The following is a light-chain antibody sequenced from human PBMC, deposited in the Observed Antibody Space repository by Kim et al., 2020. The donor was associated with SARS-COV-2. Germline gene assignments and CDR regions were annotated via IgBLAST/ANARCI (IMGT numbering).Light chain of an antibody. V-gene: IGLV2-8*01. CDR1: SSDIGGYNY. CDR3: GSYAGSNIWL. J-gene: IGLJ3*02. CDR2: EVT. Sequence: GQSVTISCTGSSSDIGGYNYVSWDRHPPGNGPKLLFYEVTKRPFGVPARFSGSKSGNTASLTVSVIQAEDEAEYYCGSYAGSNIWLFGGGTQLTVL.